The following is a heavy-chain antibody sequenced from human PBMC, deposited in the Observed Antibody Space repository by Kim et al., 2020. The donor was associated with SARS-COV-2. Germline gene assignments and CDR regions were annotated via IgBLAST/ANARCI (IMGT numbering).Heavy chain of an antibody. CDR3: ANLAWDGDYDY. J-gene: IGHJ4*02. CDR2: K. V-gene: IGHV3-30*02. D-gene: IGHD4-17*01. Sequence: KYYADSVKGRFTISRDNSKNTLYLQMNSLRAEDTAVYYCANLAWDGDYDYWGQGTLVTVSS.